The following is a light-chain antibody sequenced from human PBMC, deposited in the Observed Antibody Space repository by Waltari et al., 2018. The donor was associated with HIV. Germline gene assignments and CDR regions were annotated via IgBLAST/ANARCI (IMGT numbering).Light chain of an antibody. J-gene: IGLJ2*01. CDR1: SSNIGAGYD. Sequence: QSVLIQPPSVSGAPGQRVTISCTGSSSNIGAGYDVHWYQQFPGTAPKLLIYDNSDRPSGVPDRFSASKSGTSASLVIIGLQAEDEAEYFSQSYDNSLSLFGGGTKLTVL. V-gene: IGLV1-40*01. CDR3: QSYDNSLSL. CDR2: DNS.